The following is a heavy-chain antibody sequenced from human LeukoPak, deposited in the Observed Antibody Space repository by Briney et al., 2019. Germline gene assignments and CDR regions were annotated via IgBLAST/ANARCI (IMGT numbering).Heavy chain of an antibody. CDR2: IYYSGST. CDR1: GGSISSSSYY. D-gene: IGHD2-2*01. CDR3: GGGYQLLLGWFDP. V-gene: IGHV4-39*01. Sequence: PSETLSLTCTVSGGSISSSSYYWGWIRQPPGKGLEWIGSIYYSGSTYYNPSLKSRVTISVDTSKNQFSLKLSSVTAADTAVYYCGGGYQLLLGWFDPWGQGTLVTVSS. J-gene: IGHJ5*02.